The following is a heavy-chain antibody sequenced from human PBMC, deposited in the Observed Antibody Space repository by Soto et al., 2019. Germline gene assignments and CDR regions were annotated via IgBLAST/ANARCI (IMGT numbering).Heavy chain of an antibody. V-gene: IGHV3-33*01. J-gene: IGHJ4*02. CDR1: GFTFSSYG. Sequence: QVQLVESGGGVVQPGRSLRLSCAASGFTFSSYGMHWVRQAPGKGLEWVAVIWYDGSNKYYADSVKGRFTISRDNSKNTMYLQMNSLRAEDTAVYYCARDRGQFMVRGASAFDYWGQGTLVTVSS. CDR3: ARDRGQFMVRGASAFDY. D-gene: IGHD3-10*01. CDR2: IWYDGSNK.